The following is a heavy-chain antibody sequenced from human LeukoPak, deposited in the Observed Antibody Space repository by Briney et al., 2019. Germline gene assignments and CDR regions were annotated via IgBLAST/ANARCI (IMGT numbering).Heavy chain of an antibody. CDR1: GFTFSSYA. Sequence: GGSLRLSCAASGFTFSSYAMSWVRQAPGKGLEWVSAIRASGSSTFYADSVKGRFTISRDNSKNTLYLQMNSLRAEDTAVYYCARGLPAFTYDSSGYGSVSDYWGQGTLVTVSS. CDR2: IRASGSST. D-gene: IGHD3-22*01. CDR3: ARGLPAFTYDSSGYGSVSDY. J-gene: IGHJ4*02. V-gene: IGHV3-23*01.